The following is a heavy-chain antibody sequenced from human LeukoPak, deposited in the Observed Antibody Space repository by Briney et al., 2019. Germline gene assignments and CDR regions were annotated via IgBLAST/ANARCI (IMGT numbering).Heavy chain of an antibody. CDR1: GFTFSTYA. V-gene: IGHV3-30*04. J-gene: IGHJ4*02. CDR3: ARAPGGGASDN. Sequence: GRSLRLSCAASGFTFSTYAMHWVRQAPGKGLEWVAVIPYDGSNKYYADSVKGRFTISRENSKNRLYLQMNSLRAEDTAVYYCARAPGGGASDNWGQGTLVTVSA. D-gene: IGHD3-10*01. CDR2: IPYDGSNK.